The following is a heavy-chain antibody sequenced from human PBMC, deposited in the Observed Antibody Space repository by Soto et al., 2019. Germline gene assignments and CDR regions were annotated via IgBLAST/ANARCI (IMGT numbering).Heavy chain of an antibody. V-gene: IGHV4-4*02. CDR1: GGSISSSNW. Sequence: PSETLSLTCAVSGGSISSSNWWSWVRQPPGKGLEWIGEIYHSGSTNYNPSLKSRVTISVDKSKNQFSLKLSSVTAADTAVYYCARFDYGEHFYYYYGMDVWCQGTTVT. D-gene: IGHD4-17*01. J-gene: IGHJ6*02. CDR3: ARFDYGEHFYYYYGMDV. CDR2: IYHSGST.